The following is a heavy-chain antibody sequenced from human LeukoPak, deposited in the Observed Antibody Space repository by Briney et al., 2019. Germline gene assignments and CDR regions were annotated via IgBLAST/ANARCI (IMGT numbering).Heavy chain of an antibody. CDR1: GGSISSGSYY. D-gene: IGHD2-8*02. J-gene: IGHJ6*02. Sequence: SQTLSLTCTVSGGSISSGSYYWSWIRQPAGKGLEWLGRIYTSGSTNYNPSLKSRVTISVDTSKNQFSLKLSSVTAADTAVYYCARGVVYASYYYGMDVWGQGTTVTVSS. V-gene: IGHV4-61*02. CDR3: ARGVVYASYYYGMDV. CDR2: IYTSGST.